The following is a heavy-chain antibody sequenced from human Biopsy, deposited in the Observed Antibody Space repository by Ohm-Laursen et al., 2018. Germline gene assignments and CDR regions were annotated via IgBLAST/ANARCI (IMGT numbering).Heavy chain of an antibody. J-gene: IGHJ5*02. CDR2: IYNTETT. Sequence: SETLSLTYTVSGGSISSSTPYYWAWLRQPPGKGLEWIGSIYNTETTFYNPSLKSRVTISVDTSTNQFSLKVSSVTAADTALYFCARHPTGFWFDPWGHGTLVTVSS. CDR1: GGSISSSTPYY. CDR3: ARHPTGFWFDP. V-gene: IGHV4-39*01.